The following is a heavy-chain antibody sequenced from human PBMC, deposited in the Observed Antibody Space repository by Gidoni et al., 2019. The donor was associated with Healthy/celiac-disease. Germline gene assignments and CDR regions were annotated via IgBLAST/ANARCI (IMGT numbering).Heavy chain of an antibody. J-gene: IGHJ4*02. CDR1: GFSFSSYA. CDR2: ISGGGGST. CDR3: AKFGYGIAAAEPFDY. D-gene: IGHD6-13*01. V-gene: IGHV3-23*01. Sequence: EVQLLESGGGLVQSGGSLRLSGAAPGFSFSSYAMGRVRQAPGKEREWVSAISGGGGSTYYADSVKDRFTISRDNSKNTLYLQMNSLRAEDTAVYYCAKFGYGIAAAEPFDYWGQGTLVTVSS.